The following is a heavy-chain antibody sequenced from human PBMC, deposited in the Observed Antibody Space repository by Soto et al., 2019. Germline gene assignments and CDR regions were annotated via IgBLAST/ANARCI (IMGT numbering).Heavy chain of an antibody. D-gene: IGHD3-22*01. V-gene: IGHV3-30*18. Sequence: LRLSCAASGFTFSSYGMHWVRQAPGKGLEWVAVISYDGSNRYYADSVKGRFTISRDNSKSTLYLQMNSLRAEDTAVYYCANDYYDSSGYYGWYFDLWGRGTLVTVSS. J-gene: IGHJ2*01. CDR1: GFTFSSYG. CDR3: ANDYYDSSGYYGWYFDL. CDR2: ISYDGSNR.